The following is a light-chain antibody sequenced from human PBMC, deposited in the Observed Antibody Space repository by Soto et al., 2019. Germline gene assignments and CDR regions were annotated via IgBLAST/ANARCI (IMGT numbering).Light chain of an antibody. CDR3: QQVNVYPST. CDR2: DAS. CDR1: QTISDS. Sequence: GDRVTITCRASQTISDSLAWYQQKPGKAPNLLIYDASTLHSGVPSRFSGGGSGTDFTLTISSLQPEDFATYYCQQVNVYPSTFGGGTKVDIK. J-gene: IGKJ4*01. V-gene: IGKV1-9*01.